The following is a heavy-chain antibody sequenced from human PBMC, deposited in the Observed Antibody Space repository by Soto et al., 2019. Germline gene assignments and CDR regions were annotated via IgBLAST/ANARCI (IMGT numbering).Heavy chain of an antibody. D-gene: IGHD3-10*01. CDR2: INPNGAVT. Sequence: ASAKISCKASGYAFIDHYIHWLRQAPGQGLAGMGWINPNGAVTKYSQKFQGRVTMSGVTLIRTVYIVMSVLRPDFMAVYLCARGLSPYVGPRSRHGFFDYRGQGTLVAAST. CDR3: ARGLSPYVGPRSRHGFFDY. J-gene: IGHJ4*02. CDR1: GYAFIDHY. V-gene: IGHV1-2*02.